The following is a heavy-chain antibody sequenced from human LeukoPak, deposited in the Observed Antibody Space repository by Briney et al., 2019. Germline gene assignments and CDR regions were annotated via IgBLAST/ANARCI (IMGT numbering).Heavy chain of an antibody. Sequence: GGSLRLSCAASGFTFDDYAMHWVRQAPGKGLEWVSGISWNSGSIGYADSVKGRFTISRDNAKNSLYLQMNSLRAEDTAVYYCAKDNRGNPPVDYWGQGTLVTVSS. J-gene: IGHJ4*02. CDR1: GFTFDDYA. CDR3: AKDNRGNPPVDY. CDR2: ISWNSGSI. D-gene: IGHD4-23*01. V-gene: IGHV3-9*01.